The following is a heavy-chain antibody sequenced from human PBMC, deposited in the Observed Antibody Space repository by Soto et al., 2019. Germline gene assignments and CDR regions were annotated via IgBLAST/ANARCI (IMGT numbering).Heavy chain of an antibody. D-gene: IGHD3-16*01. Sequence: QVQLVQSGAEVKKPGASVKVSCKASGYTFTSYGISWVRQAPGQGLEWMGWISAYNGNTNYAQKLQGRVTMTTDTSTSTAYMELRRLRSDETAVYYCARDRSEMITFGGETNFDPWGQGTLVTVSS. CDR2: ISAYNGNT. J-gene: IGHJ5*02. CDR3: ARDRSEMITFGGETNFDP. V-gene: IGHV1-18*04. CDR1: GYTFTSYG.